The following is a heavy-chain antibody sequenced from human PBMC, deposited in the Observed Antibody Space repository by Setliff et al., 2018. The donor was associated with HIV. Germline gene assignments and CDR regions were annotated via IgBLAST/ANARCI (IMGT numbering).Heavy chain of an antibody. CDR2: IYTSGST. CDR1: GGSISTYY. CDR3: ARDGRHDRNRWYVTHQYFKY. V-gene: IGHV4-4*07. Sequence: SETLSLTCTVSGGSISTYYWSWIRQPAGKGLEWIGRIYTSGSTNYSPSLKSRVTMSVDTSKNQFSLNLRSVTAADTAMYYCARDGRHDRNRWYVTHQYFKYWGQGTLVTVSS. J-gene: IGHJ1*01. D-gene: IGHD2-15*01.